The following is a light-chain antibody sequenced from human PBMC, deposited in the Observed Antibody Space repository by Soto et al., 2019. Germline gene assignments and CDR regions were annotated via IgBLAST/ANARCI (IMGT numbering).Light chain of an antibody. CDR1: SSDVGGYNY. CDR3: RSYTRSSVYV. V-gene: IGLV2-14*01. Sequence: QSALTQPASVSGSPGQSITISCTGTSSDVGGYNYVSWYQQHPGKAPKLMIYDVSNRPSGVSNRFSGSKSGNTASLTISGLQAEDEADYCRSYTRSSVYVFGTGTKVTVL. J-gene: IGLJ1*01. CDR2: DVS.